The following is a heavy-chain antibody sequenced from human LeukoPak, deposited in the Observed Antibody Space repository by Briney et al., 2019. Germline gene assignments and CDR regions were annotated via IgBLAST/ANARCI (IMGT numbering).Heavy chain of an antibody. Sequence: SETLSLTCAVYGGSFSGYFWGWIRQPPGKGLEWIGSIYYSGSTYYNPSLRSRVTISVDTSKNQFSLKLSSVTAADTALYYCAKTSTYYDILTGYQYYFDYWGQGTLVTVSS. D-gene: IGHD3-9*01. V-gene: IGHV4-39*01. CDR3: AKTSTYYDILTGYQYYFDY. CDR2: IYYSGST. J-gene: IGHJ4*02. CDR1: GGSFSGYF.